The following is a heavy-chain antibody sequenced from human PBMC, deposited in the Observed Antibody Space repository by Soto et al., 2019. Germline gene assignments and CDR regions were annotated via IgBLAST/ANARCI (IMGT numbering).Heavy chain of an antibody. Sequence: ASVKVSCNASGYMFTGFYLHWVRQAPGQGLEWMGWINPNNGVTTYAKNFQGRVTMTRDSSISTAYMELSSLRSDDTAVYFCAAAAIPVAGRHPDFWGQGTVVTVSS. V-gene: IGHV1-2*02. J-gene: IGHJ4*02. CDR3: AAAAIPVAGRHPDF. CDR1: GYMFTGFY. D-gene: IGHD6-19*01. CDR2: INPNNGVT.